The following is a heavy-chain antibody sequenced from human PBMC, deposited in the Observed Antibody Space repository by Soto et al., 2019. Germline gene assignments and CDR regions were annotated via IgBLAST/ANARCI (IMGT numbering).Heavy chain of an antibody. CDR2: ISYDGSNK. CDR3: AKVRLGYYYDSSGYYLDY. V-gene: IGHV3-30*18. J-gene: IGHJ4*02. D-gene: IGHD3-22*01. CDR1: GFTFSSYG. Sequence: PGGSLRLSCAASGFTFSSYGMHWVRQAPGKGLEWVAVISYDGSNKYYADSVKGRFTISRDNSKNTLYLQMNSLRAEDTAVYYCAKVRLGYYYDSSGYYLDYWGQGT.